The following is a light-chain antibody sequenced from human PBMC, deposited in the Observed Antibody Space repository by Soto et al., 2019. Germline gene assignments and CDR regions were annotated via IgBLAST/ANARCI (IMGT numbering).Light chain of an antibody. CDR1: SSDVGDYNF. CDR3: GSYTSSSTLEV. J-gene: IGLJ1*01. V-gene: IGLV2-14*01. CDR2: EVS. Sequence: QSVLTQPASVSGSPGQSITISCTGTSSDVGDYNFVSWYQQHPGKAPKLMIYEVSNRPSGVSNRFSGSKSGNTASLTISGLQAEDEADCYCGSYTSSSTLEVFGTGTKLTVL.